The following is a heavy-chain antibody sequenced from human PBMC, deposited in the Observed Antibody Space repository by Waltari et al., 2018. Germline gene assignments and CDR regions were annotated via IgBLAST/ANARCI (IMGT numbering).Heavy chain of an antibody. D-gene: IGHD4-4*01. J-gene: IGHJ4*02. Sequence: EVQVLESGGGLVQPGGSLRLSCAASGFTFTNFPMTWVRQAPGKGLELVSSVSGGGGTTYYADSVKGRFTISRDNSKNTLFLQMNSLRAEDTAVYYCGTSPDYSTSEGYWGQGTLVTVSS. V-gene: IGHV3-23*01. CDR2: VSGGGGTT. CDR3: GTSPDYSTSEGY. CDR1: GFTFTNFP.